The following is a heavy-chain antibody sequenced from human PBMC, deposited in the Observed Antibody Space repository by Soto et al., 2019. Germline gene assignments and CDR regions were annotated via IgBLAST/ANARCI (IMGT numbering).Heavy chain of an antibody. Sequence: QITLKESGPTLVKPTQTLTLTCTFSGFSLSTSGVGVGWIRQPPGKALEWLALIYWNDDKRYSPSLKSRLTITKDTSKNQVVLTRTNMDPVDTTTYYCAHSFYSSGGYYYYGMDVWGQGTTVTVSS. CDR2: IYWNDDK. CDR3: AHSFYSSGGYYYYGMDV. CDR1: GFSLSTSGVG. J-gene: IGHJ6*02. V-gene: IGHV2-5*01. D-gene: IGHD6-19*01.